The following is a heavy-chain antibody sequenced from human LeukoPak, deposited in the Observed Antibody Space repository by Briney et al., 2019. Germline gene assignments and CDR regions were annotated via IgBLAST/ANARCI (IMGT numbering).Heavy chain of an antibody. D-gene: IGHD3-10*01. CDR3: ARHVPPHVTDGSGSSDAFDI. CDR1: GGSISSYY. Sequence: TSETLSLTCTVSGGSISSYYWSWIRQPAGKGLEWIGYIYYSGSTNYNPSLKSRVTISVDTSKNQFSLKLSSVTAADTAVYYCARHVPPHVTDGSGSSDAFDIWGQGTMVTVSS. J-gene: IGHJ3*02. CDR2: IYYSGST. V-gene: IGHV4-59*08.